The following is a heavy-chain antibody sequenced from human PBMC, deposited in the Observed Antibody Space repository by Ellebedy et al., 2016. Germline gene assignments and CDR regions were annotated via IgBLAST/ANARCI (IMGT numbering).Heavy chain of an antibody. Sequence: GGSLRLSCVASGFTFSSYAMSWVRQAPGKGLEWVSGISGSGGSTYDAGSVKGRFTISRDDSINTLYLEMNSLETEDTAVYYCTTGGISGTRLWRNGLDVWGKGTMVTVSA. D-gene: IGHD1-26*01. CDR1: GFTFSSYA. CDR2: ISGSGGST. CDR3: TTGGISGTRLWRNGLDV. J-gene: IGHJ6*04. V-gene: IGHV3-23*01.